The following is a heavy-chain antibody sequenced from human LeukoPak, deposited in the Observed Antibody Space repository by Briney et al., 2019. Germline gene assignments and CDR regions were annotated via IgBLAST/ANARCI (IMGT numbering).Heavy chain of an antibody. V-gene: IGHV4-34*01. CDR1: GGSFSGYY. D-gene: IGHD6-19*01. CDR3: ARGSAVAGTRWFDP. J-gene: IGHJ5*02. CDR2: VNHSGST. Sequence: SETLSLTCAVYGGSFSGYYWSWIRQPPGKGLEWIGEVNHSGSTNYNPSLKSRVTISVDTSKNQFSLKLSSVTAADTAVYYCARGSAVAGTRWFDPWGQGTLVTVSS.